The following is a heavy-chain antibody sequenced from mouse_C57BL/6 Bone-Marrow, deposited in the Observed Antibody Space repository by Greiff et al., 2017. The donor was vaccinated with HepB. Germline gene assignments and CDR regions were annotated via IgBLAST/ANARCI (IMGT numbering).Heavy chain of an antibody. J-gene: IGHJ2*01. V-gene: IGHV1-50*01. CDR1: GYTFTSYW. D-gene: IGHD1-1*01. Sequence: QVQLQQPGAELVKPGASVKLSCKASGYTFTSYWMQWVQQRPGQGLEWIGEIDPSDSYTNYNQTFKGKATLTVDTSSSTAYMQLSSLTSEDSAVYYCASDYYGNFDYGGQGTTRTVSS. CDR3: ASDYYGNFDY. CDR2: IDPSDSYT.